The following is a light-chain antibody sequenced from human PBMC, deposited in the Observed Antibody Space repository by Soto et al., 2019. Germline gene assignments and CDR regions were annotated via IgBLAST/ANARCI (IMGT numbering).Light chain of an antibody. CDR3: GTWDSSLSAGDV. V-gene: IGLV1-51*01. CDR2: DNN. J-gene: IGLJ1*01. CDR1: SSNIGNNY. Sequence: QSVLTQPPSVSAAPGQKVTISCSGSSSNIGNNYVSWYQQLPGRAPKLLIYDNNKRPSGIPDRFSGSKSGTSATLGITGLQTGDEADYYCGTWDSSLSAGDVFGTGTKV.